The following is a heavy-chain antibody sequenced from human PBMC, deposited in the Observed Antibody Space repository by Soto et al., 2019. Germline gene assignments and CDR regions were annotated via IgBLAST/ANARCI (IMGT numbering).Heavy chain of an antibody. Sequence: QVQLVQSGAEVKKPGASVKVSCKASGYTFTSYGISWVRQAPGQGLEWMGWISAYNGNTNYAQKLQGRLTMTTDTSTSTAYMELRGLRSDDTAVYYCAGDEAWAAAGDNWFDPWGQGTLVTVSS. J-gene: IGHJ5*02. CDR1: GYTFTSYG. CDR3: AGDEAWAAAGDNWFDP. V-gene: IGHV1-18*01. D-gene: IGHD6-13*01. CDR2: ISAYNGNT.